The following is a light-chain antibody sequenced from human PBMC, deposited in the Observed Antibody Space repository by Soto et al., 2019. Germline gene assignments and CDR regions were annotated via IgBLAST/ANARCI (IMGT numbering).Light chain of an antibody. Sequence: QSALTQPASVSGSPGQSITISCTGTSSDVGGYNYVSWYQQHPGKAPKVMIYDVSDRPSGVSNRFSGSKSGNTASLTISGLRAEDEAHYYCSSYSRSTTRYVFGTGTKLTVL. CDR1: SSDVGGYNY. CDR3: SSYSRSTTRYV. CDR2: DVS. V-gene: IGLV2-14*03. J-gene: IGLJ1*01.